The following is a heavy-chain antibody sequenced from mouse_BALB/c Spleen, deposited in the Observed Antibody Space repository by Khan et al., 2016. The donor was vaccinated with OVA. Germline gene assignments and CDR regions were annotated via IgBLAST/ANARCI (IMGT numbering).Heavy chain of an antibody. CDR3: ARDYYGSSYEDY. V-gene: IGHV5-9-3*01. Sequence: EVELVESGGGLVKPGESLKLSCAASGFTFNSYAMSWVRQTPEKRLEWVATISSGGSYTYYPDSVKGRFTISRDNAKNILYLQMSSLRSEDTAMYYCARDYYGSSYEDYWGQGTTLTVSS. CDR1: GFTFNSYA. J-gene: IGHJ2*01. D-gene: IGHD1-1*01. CDR2: ISSGGSYT.